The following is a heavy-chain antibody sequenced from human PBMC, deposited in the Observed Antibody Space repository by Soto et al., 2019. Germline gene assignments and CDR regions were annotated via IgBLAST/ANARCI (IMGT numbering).Heavy chain of an antibody. CDR3: ARGTAADNWFDP. J-gene: IGHJ5*02. D-gene: IGHD6-13*01. Sequence: QVQLQESGPGLVKPSETLSLTCTVSGASITGYYWTWIRQPPGKGLEWIGYIYYSGNTNYNPSLKSRVTISADTSKNQFSLKLGSVTAADTAVYYCARGTAADNWFDPWGQGTLVTVSS. V-gene: IGHV4-59*01. CDR2: IYYSGNT. CDR1: GASITGYY.